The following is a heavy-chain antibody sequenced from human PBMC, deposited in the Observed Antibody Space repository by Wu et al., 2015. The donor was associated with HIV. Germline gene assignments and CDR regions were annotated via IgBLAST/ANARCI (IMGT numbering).Heavy chain of an antibody. CDR1: GYTFITYA. D-gene: IGHD2-21*01. CDR3: AREPAYCGGDCRGGYYYYYMDV. V-gene: IGHV1-2*02. Sequence: QDQLVQSGGEVKKPGASVKVSCKASGYTFITYAISWLRQAPGQGLEWMGWINPNSGGTNYAQKFQGRVTMTRDTSISTAYMELSRLRSDDTAVYYCAREPAYCGGDCRGGYYYYYMDVWGKGTTVTVSS. CDR2: INPNSGGT. J-gene: IGHJ6*03.